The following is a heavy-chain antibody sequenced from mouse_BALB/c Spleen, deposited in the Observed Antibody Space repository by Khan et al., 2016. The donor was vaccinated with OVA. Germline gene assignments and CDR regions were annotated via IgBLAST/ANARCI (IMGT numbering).Heavy chain of an antibody. V-gene: IGHV5-4*02. CDR2: ISDGGSYT. CDR1: GFTFSDYY. D-gene: IGHD2-13*01. CDR3: ARGYDGDPFAD. J-gene: IGHJ3*01. Sequence: EVELVESGGGLVKPGGSLKLSCAASGFTFSDYYMYWVRQTPEKRLEWVATISDGGSYTYYPDSLAGRFTISRDDAKNNLYLQMSSLKSEDTAIYYCARGYDGDPFADWGQGTLVTVSA.